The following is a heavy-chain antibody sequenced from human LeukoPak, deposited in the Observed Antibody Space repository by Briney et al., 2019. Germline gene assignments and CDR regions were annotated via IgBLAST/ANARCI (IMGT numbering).Heavy chain of an antibody. CDR1: GYTFTSYD. V-gene: IGHV1-8*03. Sequence: ASVKVSCKASGYTFTSYDINWVRQAPGQGLEWMGWMNPNNGNTGYAQKFQGRVTIIRNTSISTAYMELSSLRSEDTAVYYCSRGLGSSSWVFDYWGQGTLVTVSS. CDR3: SRGLGSSSWVFDY. J-gene: IGHJ4*02. CDR2: MNPNNGNT. D-gene: IGHD6-13*01.